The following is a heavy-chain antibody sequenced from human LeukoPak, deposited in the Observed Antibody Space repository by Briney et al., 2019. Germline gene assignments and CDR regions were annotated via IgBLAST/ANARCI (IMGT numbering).Heavy chain of an antibody. D-gene: IGHD5-18*01. CDR3: ARDRGYSYGVADY. V-gene: IGHV5-51*01. Sequence: GESLKISCKGSGYSFTSYWIGWVRQMPGKVLELMGIIYPGDSDTRYSPSFQGQVTISADKSISTAYLQWSSLKASDTAMYYCARDRGYSYGVADYWGQGTLVTVSS. CDR1: GYSFTSYW. J-gene: IGHJ4*02. CDR2: IYPGDSDT.